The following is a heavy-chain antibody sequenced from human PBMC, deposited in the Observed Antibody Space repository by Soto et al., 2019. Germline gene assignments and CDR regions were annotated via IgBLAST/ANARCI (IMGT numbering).Heavy chain of an antibody. CDR3: ATGVVVTAIRFFDY. J-gene: IGHJ4*02. CDR1: GYTLTELS. CDR2: FDPEDGET. Sequence: QVQLVQSGAEVKKPGASVKVSCKVSGYTLTELSMHWVRQAPGKGLEWMGGFDPEDGETIYAQKFQGRVTMTEETSTDTAYMELSSLRSEDTAVYYCATGVVVTAIRFFDYWCQGTLVTVSS. D-gene: IGHD2-21*02. V-gene: IGHV1-24*01.